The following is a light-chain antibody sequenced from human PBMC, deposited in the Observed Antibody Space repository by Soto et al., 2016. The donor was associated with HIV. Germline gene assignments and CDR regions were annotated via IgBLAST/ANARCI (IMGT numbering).Light chain of an antibody. CDR1: QSLLHSNGYNY. V-gene: IGKV2-28*01. CDR3: MQSLESPLT. J-gene: IGKJ4*01. Sequence: DIVMTQSPLSLPVSPGESASISCTSSQSLLHSNGYNYLDWYLQKAGQSPQLLIYLGSNRASGVPDRFTGSGSGTYFTLKISRVEADDVGVYYCMQSLESPLTFDGGTKVEIK. CDR2: LGS.